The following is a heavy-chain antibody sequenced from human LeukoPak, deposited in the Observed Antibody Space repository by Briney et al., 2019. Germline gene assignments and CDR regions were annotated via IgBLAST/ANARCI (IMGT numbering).Heavy chain of an antibody. J-gene: IGHJ3*02. V-gene: IGHV4-34*01. Sequence: SETLSLTCAVYGGSFSGYYWSWIRQPPGKGLEWIGEINHSGSTNYNPSLKSRVTISVDTSKNQFSLKLSSVTAADTAVYYCARGLDYGDYVGDAFDIWGQGTMVTVSP. D-gene: IGHD4-17*01. CDR2: INHSGST. CDR3: ARGLDYGDYVGDAFDI. CDR1: GGSFSGYY.